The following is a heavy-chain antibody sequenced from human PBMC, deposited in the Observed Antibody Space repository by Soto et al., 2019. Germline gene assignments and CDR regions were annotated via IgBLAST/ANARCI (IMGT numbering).Heavy chain of an antibody. CDR2: IKSKTDGGTT. Sequence: EVQLVESGGGLVKPGGSLRLSCAASGFTFSNAWMNWVRQAPGKGLEWVGRIKSKTDGGTTDYAAPVKGRFTISRDDSKNTLYLQMNSLKTEDTAVYYCTIQGGLLPRLWYFDLWGRGTLVTVSS. CDR3: TIQGGLLPRLWYFDL. V-gene: IGHV3-15*07. J-gene: IGHJ2*01. D-gene: IGHD2-15*01. CDR1: GFTFSNAW.